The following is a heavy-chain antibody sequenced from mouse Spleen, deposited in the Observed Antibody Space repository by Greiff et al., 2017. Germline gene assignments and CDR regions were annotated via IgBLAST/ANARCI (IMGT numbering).Heavy chain of an antibody. D-gene: IGHD1-1*01. Sequence: QVQLQQSGAELVRPGASVTLSCKASGYTFTDYEMHWVKQTPVHGLEWIGAIDPETGGTAYNQKFKGKAILTADKSSSTAYMELRSLTSEDSAVYYCTRRGIYYYGSSPFDYWGQGTTLTVSS. V-gene: IGHV1-15*01. CDR3: TRRGIYYYGSSPFDY. CDR2: IDPETGGT. J-gene: IGHJ2*01. CDR1: GYTFTDYE.